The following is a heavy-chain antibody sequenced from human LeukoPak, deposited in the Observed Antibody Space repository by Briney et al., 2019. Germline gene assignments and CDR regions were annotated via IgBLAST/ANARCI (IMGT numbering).Heavy chain of an antibody. CDR1: GFTFSDYW. CDR2: IYSDVRRI. V-gene: IGHV3-74*03. J-gene: IGHJ4*02. Sequence: GGSLRLSCAASGFTFSDYWMHWVRQAPGKGLEWVARIYSDVRRIKYADSVKGRFTISRDNAKNTLYLQMNALSVEDTAVYYCATSPVISRDWGQGTLVTVSS. CDR3: ATSPVISRD. D-gene: IGHD2-21*01.